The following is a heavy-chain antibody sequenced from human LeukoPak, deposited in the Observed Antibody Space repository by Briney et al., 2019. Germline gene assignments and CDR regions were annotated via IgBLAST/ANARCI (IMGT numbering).Heavy chain of an antibody. D-gene: IGHD3-22*01. CDR3: ARQYYSDHYGYYPPGY. CDR2: IYYSGST. J-gene: IGHJ4*02. Sequence: SETLSLTCTVSGGSISSTIYYWGWIRQPSGKGLEWIGSIYYSGSTYYNPSLKSRVTISVDTSKNQFSLNLSSVTAADTAMYYCARQYYSDHYGYYPPGYWGQGTLVTVSS. CDR1: GGSISSTIYY. V-gene: IGHV4-39*01.